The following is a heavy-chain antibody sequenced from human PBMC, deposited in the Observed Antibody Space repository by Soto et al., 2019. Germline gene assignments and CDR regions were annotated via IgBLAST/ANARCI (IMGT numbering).Heavy chain of an antibody. CDR2: MNPNSGNT. CDR1: GYTFTSYD. V-gene: IGHV1-8*01. CDR3: VRGRVLRGGWFGP. D-gene: IGHD3-16*01. Sequence: QVQLVQSGAEVKEPGASVKVSCKASGYTFTSYDINWVRQATGQGLEWMGWMNPNSGNTGYAQKFQGRVTMTRNTSRSPAYMARSSLRSEDTAAYYGVRGRVLRGGWFGPWGQGTLVTVSS. J-gene: IGHJ5*02.